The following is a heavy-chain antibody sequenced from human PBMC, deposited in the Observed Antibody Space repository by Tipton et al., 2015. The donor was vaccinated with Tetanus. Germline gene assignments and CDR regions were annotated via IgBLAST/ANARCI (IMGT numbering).Heavy chain of an antibody. D-gene: IGHD3-10*01. J-gene: IGHJ4*02. CDR2: IYSFGST. CDR3: ARDQARGVRGWNYFDY. CDR1: GASISSGGYY. V-gene: IGHV4-31*03. Sequence: TLSLTCTVSGASISSGGYYWTWIRQRPGKGLEWIGDIYSFGSTYYSPSLKSRVTISIDTSKNQYSLQLNSVTAADTAVYYCARDQARGVRGWNYFDYWGQGALVTVSS.